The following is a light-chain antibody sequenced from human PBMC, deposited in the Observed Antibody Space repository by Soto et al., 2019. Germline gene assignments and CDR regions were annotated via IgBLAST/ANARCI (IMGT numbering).Light chain of an antibody. CDR1: QSVSSSF. V-gene: IGKV3-20*01. J-gene: IGKJ2*01. CDR2: GAS. Sequence: EIVLTQSPGTLSLSPGERATLSCRASQSVSSSFLAWYQQKPGQAPRLLIHGASSRATGIPDRFSGSGSGTDFTLTISRLEPEDFAVYYCQQFRGSPPYTFGQGTKLDIK. CDR3: QQFRGSPPYT.